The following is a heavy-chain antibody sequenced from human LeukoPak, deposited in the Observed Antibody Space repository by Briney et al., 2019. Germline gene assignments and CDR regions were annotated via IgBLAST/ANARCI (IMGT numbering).Heavy chain of an antibody. V-gene: IGHV4-39*07. J-gene: IGHJ4*02. CDR2: IYYSGST. D-gene: IGHD3-16*02. CDR3: ARSIMITFGEVIVIPYSFDY. Sequence: SETLSLTCTVSGGSISSSSYYWGWIRQPPGKGLEWIGSIYYSGSTYYNPSLKSRVTISVDTSKNQFSLKLSSVTAADTAVYYCARSIMITFGEVIVIPYSFDYWGQGTLVTVSS. CDR1: GGSISSSSYY.